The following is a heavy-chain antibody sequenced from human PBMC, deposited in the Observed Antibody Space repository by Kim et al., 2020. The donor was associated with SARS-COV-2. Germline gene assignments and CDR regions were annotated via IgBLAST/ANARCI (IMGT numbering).Heavy chain of an antibody. J-gene: IGHJ4*02. V-gene: IGHV4-59*13. D-gene: IGHD6-6*01. CDR1: GGSISSYY. CDR3: ARGRIAARRSFDY. CDR2: IYYSGST. Sequence: SETLSLTCTVSGGSISSYYWSWIRQPPGKGLEWIGYIYYSGSTNYNPSLKSRVTISVDTSKNQFSLKLSSVTAADTAVYYCARGRIAARRSFDYWGQGTLGTVSS.